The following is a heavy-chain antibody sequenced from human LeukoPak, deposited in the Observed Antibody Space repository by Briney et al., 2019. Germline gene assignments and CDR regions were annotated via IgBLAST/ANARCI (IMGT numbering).Heavy chain of an antibody. J-gene: IGHJ4*02. CDR1: GGSISSYY. Sequence: PSETLSLTCTVSGGSISSYYWSWIRQPPGKGLEWIGYIYTSGSTNYNPSLKSRVTISVDTSKNQFSLKLSSVTAADTAVYYYARLRFYDSSIDYWGQGTLVTVSS. CDR3: ARLRFYDSSIDY. V-gene: IGHV4-4*09. D-gene: IGHD3-22*01. CDR2: IYTSGST.